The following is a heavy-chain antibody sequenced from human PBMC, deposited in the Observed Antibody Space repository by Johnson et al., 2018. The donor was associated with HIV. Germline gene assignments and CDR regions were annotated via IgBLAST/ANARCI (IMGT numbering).Heavy chain of an antibody. D-gene: IGHD1-14*01. Sequence: QVQLVEFGGGLVQPGRSLRLSCAASGFAFSSYAMHWVRQAPGKGLEWVAVISYDGTSKYQADSVKGRFTISRDNSKNTLYLQMDSLRAEDTAVYYCAKIRTSGTGDAFDIWGQGTMVTVSS. J-gene: IGHJ3*02. CDR2: ISYDGTSK. CDR1: GFAFSSYA. CDR3: AKIRTSGTGDAFDI. V-gene: IGHV3-30*18.